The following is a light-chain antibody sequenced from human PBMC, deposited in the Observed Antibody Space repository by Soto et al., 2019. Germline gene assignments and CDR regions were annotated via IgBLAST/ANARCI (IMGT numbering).Light chain of an antibody. CDR3: QQYNSYPWT. CDR2: KAS. J-gene: IGKJ1*01. CDR1: QSISSW. V-gene: IGKV1-5*03. Sequence: DIQMTQSPFTLSASVGDRVTITCRASQSISSWLAWYQQKPGKAPKLLIYKASSLESGVPSRFSGSGSGTEFTLTISSLQPDDFATYYCQQYNSYPWTFGQGTKVEIK.